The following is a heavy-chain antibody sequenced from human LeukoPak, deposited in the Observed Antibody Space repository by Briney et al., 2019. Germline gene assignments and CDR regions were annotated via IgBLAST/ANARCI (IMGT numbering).Heavy chain of an antibody. Sequence: ASVKVSCKASGYTFTGYYMHSVRQAPGQGLEWMGWINPKSGGTNYAQSFQGRVTMTRDTSISTAYMELSGLRYDDRAVYYCVRDAIAAAGTGGWGQGTLDPVSS. CDR1: GYTFTGYY. CDR2: INPKSGGT. CDR3: VRDAIAAAGTGG. V-gene: IGHV1-2*02. J-gene: IGHJ4*02. D-gene: IGHD6-13*01.